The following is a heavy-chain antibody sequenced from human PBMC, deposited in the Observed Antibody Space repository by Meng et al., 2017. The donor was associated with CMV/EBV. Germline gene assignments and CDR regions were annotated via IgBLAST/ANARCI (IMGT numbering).Heavy chain of an antibody. J-gene: IGHJ4*02. V-gene: IGHV4-4*07. CDR2: IYTSGST. CDR1: GGSISSYY. Sequence: QVPLQESVPGLVKPSETLSLTCTVSGGSISSYYWSWIRQPAGKGLEWIGRIYTSGSTNYNPSLKSRVTMSVDTPKNQFSLKLSSVTAADTAVYYCARGGLYYYDSSGHFDYWGQGTLVTVSS. D-gene: IGHD3-22*01. CDR3: ARGGLYYYDSSGHFDY.